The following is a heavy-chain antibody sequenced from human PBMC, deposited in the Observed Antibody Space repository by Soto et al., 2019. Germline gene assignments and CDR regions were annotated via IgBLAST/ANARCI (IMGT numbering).Heavy chain of an antibody. Sequence: QVQLVQSGAEVKKPGASVKVSCKASGYTFTSYDINWVRQATGQGLEWMGWMNPNSGNTGYAQKYQGRVPMTRTTPISTAKMELSSLRSEDTAVYYCARVDIVLVPAAPTWFDPWGQGTLVTVSS. CDR1: GYTFTSYD. CDR3: ARVDIVLVPAAPTWFDP. V-gene: IGHV1-8*01. D-gene: IGHD2-2*01. CDR2: MNPNSGNT. J-gene: IGHJ5*02.